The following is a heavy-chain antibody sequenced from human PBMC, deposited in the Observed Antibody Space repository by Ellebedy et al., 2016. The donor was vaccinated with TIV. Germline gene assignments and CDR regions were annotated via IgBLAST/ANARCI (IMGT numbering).Heavy chain of an antibody. Sequence: SVKVSXXASGGIASNYAINWVRQAPGQGLEWMGGFSPLFGMGNYAQKFQGRISITEDKSTTTTHMELSSLTSEDTAIYYCAQRANCGGDYFAFDSWGQGTLITVAS. CDR1: GGIASNYA. V-gene: IGHV1-69*10. J-gene: IGHJ4*02. D-gene: IGHD2-21*01. CDR2: FSPLFGMG. CDR3: AQRANCGGDYFAFDS.